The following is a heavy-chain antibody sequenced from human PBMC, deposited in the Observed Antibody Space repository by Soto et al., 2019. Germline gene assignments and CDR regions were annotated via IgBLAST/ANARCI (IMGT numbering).Heavy chain of an antibody. CDR2: INHSGST. CDR1: GGSFSGYY. J-gene: IGHJ4*02. Sequence: ETLSLTCAVYGGSFSGYYWSWIRQPPGKGLEWIGEINHSGSTYYNPSLKSRFTFFVDTSKNHFSLKLSFVTAADTAFFYFARRKSYYFDSSGYYYPFAYWGRGTLVTVSS. CDR3: ARRKSYYFDSSGYYYPFAY. V-gene: IGHV4-34*01. D-gene: IGHD3-22*01.